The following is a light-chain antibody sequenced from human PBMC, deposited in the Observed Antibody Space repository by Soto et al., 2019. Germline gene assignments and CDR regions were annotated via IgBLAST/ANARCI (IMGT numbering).Light chain of an antibody. V-gene: IGKV3-20*01. CDR2: GAS. CDR1: QTVSSTY. J-gene: IGKJ1*01. CDR3: QQSYSTPRT. Sequence: EIVLTQTPGTLSLSPGERATLSCRASQTVSSTYLAWYQHKPGQAPRLLIYGASTRATGIPARFSGSGSGTDFTLTISSLQPEDFATYYCQQSYSTPRTFGQGTKVDIK.